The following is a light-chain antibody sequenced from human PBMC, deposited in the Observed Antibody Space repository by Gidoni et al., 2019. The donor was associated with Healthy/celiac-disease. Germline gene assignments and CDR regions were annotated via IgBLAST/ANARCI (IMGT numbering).Light chain of an antibody. J-gene: IGKJ1*01. CDR3: QQYNNWPTWT. Sequence: EIVMTQSPTTLSVSPGERATLSCRASQSVSSNLAWYQPKPGQAPRLLIYGASTRATGIPARFSGSGSGTEFTLTISRLQSEDFAVYYCQQYNNWPTWTFVQGTKVEIK. CDR2: GAS. CDR1: QSVSSN. V-gene: IGKV3-15*01.